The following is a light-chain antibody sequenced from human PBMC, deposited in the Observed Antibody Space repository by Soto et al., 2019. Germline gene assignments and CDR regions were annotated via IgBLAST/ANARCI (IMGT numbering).Light chain of an antibody. J-gene: IGKJ2*01. Sequence: EIVLTQSPATLSVSPGERATLSCRASQSVSSNLAWYQQKLGQAPRLPIYGASTRATGIPTRFSGSGSGTEFTLTISSLQSEDFAVYFCQQSNNWPPGYTFGQGTMLEIK. CDR1: QSVSSN. V-gene: IGKV3-15*01. CDR3: QQSNNWPPGYT. CDR2: GAS.